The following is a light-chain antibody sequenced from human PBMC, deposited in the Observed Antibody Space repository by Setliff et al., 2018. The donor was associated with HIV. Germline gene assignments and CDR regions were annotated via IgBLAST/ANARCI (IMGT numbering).Light chain of an antibody. CDR2: DVT. J-gene: IGLJ1*01. Sequence: QSALTQPRPVSGSPGQSVTISCAGTISDVGGYDYVSWYQQHPGKAPKLMIYDVTKRPSGVPDRCSGSKSDSTASLTISGLQAEDEADYYCCSYAGLYTFFVFGTGTRSPS. CDR1: ISDVGGYDY. V-gene: IGLV2-11*01. CDR3: CSYAGLYTFFV.